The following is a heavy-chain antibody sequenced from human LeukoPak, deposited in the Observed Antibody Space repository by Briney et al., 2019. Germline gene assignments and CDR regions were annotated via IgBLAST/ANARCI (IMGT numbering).Heavy chain of an antibody. D-gene: IGHD5-24*01. CDR3: AREADDGVYYFDY. Sequence: GGSLRLSCAASGFTFSDSYMNWVRQAPGKGLEWVSSISSSSSYIYYADSVKGRFTSSRDNAKNSLYLQMNSLRAEDTAVYYCAREADDGVYYFDYWGQGTLVTVSS. V-gene: IGHV3-21*01. CDR2: ISSSSSYI. J-gene: IGHJ4*02. CDR1: GFTFSDSY.